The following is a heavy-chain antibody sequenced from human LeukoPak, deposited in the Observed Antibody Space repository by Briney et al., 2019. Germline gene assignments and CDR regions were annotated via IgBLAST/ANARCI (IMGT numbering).Heavy chain of an antibody. CDR1: GFTFSNYA. CDR2: LSGNGGSR. CDR3: AKNGGRFLEPTGWFDP. Sequence: PGGSLRLSCAASGFTFSNYAMNWVRQAPGKGLEWVSSLSGNGGSRYYADSVKGRFTISRDNSKNTPYLQMNSLRAEDTAVYYCAKNGGRFLEPTGWFDPWGQGTLVTVSS. J-gene: IGHJ5*02. D-gene: IGHD3-3*01. V-gene: IGHV3-23*01.